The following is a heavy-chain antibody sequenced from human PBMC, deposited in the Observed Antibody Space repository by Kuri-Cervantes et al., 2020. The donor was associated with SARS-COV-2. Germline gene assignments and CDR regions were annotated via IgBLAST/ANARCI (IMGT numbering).Heavy chain of an antibody. CDR3: ARVGRDGDYYFDY. CDR1: GFTFSSYA. CDR2: ISGSGGST. Sequence: GGSLRLSCAASGFTFSSYAMSWVRQAPGKGLEWVSAISGSGGSTYYADSVKGRFTISRDNSKNTLYLQMNSLRAEDTAVYYCARVGRDGDYYFDYWGQGTLVTVSS. J-gene: IGHJ4*02. V-gene: IGHV3-23*01. D-gene: IGHD4-17*01.